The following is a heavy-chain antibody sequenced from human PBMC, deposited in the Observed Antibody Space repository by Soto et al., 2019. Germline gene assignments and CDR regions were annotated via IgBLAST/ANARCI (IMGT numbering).Heavy chain of an antibody. V-gene: IGHV3-23*01. CDR2: MRGVDDSK. CDR1: GFRVNYYD. CDR3: PSRGSHGRSAHGTYLGY. J-gene: IGHJ4*02. Sequence: GGTLRLSGAVSGFRVNYYDLRWVRQAPGKGLEWFSGMRGVDDSKSYADSVKGRLTISRDSARNTLVLHMNNLRAADTATYYCPSRGSHGRSAHGTYLGYCHKGTLGT. D-gene: IGHD3-10*01.